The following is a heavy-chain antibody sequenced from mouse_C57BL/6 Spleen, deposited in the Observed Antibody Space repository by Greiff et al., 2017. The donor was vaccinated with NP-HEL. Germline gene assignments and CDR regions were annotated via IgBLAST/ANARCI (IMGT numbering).Heavy chain of an antibody. Sequence: VQLQQSGAELMKPGASVKLSCKATGYTFTGYWIEWVKQRPGHGLEWIGEILPGSGSNNYHEKFKGKAPFTADTSSHKAYMQLSSLTTEDSAIYYCARPFNGYDGAWFAYWGQGTLVTVSA. CDR3: ARPFNGYDGAWFAY. CDR1: GYTFTGYW. J-gene: IGHJ3*01. CDR2: ILPGSGSN. V-gene: IGHV1-9*01. D-gene: IGHD2-2*01.